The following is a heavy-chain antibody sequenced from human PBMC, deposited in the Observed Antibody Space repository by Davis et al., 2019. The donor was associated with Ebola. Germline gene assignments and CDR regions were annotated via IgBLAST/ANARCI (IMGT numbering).Heavy chain of an antibody. CDR3: ARVGALRGWFDP. J-gene: IGHJ5*02. CDR2: INHSGST. V-gene: IGHV4-28*03. Sequence: SQTLSLTCAVSGYSISSSNWWGWIRQPPGKGLEWIGEINHSGSTNYNPSLKSRVTISVDTSKNQFSLKLSSVTAADTAVYYCARVGALRGWFDPWGQGTLVTVSS. CDR1: GYSISSSNW. D-gene: IGHD3-3*01.